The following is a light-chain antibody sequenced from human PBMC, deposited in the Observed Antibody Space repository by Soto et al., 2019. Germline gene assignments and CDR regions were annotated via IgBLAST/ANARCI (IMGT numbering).Light chain of an antibody. CDR2: EVT. J-gene: IGLJ3*02. CDR3: SSYAGSNILV. V-gene: IGLV2-8*01. CDR1: SSDVGGYNY. Sequence: QSALTQPPCASGSPGQSVTISCTGTSSDVGGYNYVSWYQQHPGKVPKLMIYEVTKRPSGVPDRFSGSKSGNTASLTVSGLQAEDEADYYCSSYAGSNILVFGGGTKLTVL.